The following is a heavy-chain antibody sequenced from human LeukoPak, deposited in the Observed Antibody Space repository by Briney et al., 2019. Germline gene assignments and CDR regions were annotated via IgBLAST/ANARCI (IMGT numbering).Heavy chain of an antibody. V-gene: IGHV3-30*02. Sequence: PGGSLRLSCAVSGSTFSNYGMHWVRQAPGKGLQEVAFIRYNGNNQYYADSVKGRFTISRDNSRNTLSLQLNSLTGDDTAVYNFTKDSAFYYIDVLGKGNTVIISS. J-gene: IGHJ6*03. CDR1: GSTFSNYG. D-gene: IGHD3-10*01. CDR3: TKDSAFYYIDV. CDR2: IRYNGNNQ.